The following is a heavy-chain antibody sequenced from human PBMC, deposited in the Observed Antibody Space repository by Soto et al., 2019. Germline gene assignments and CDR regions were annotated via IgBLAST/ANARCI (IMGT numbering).Heavy chain of an antibody. V-gene: IGHV1-69*13. CDR2: IITIFGTA. D-gene: IGHD1-26*01. Sequence: ASVKVSCKASGGTFSSYAISWVRQAPGQGLEWMGGIITIFGTANYAQKFQGRVTITADESTSTAYMELSSLRSEDTAVYYCARDVGATAFVAFDIWGQGTMVTVSS. CDR3: ARDVGATAFVAFDI. CDR1: GGTFSSYA. J-gene: IGHJ3*02.